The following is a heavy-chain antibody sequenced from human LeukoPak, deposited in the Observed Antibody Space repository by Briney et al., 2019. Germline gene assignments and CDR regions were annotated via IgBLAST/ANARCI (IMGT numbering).Heavy chain of an antibody. CDR2: ISSSSSYI. D-gene: IGHD2-2*01. J-gene: IGHJ3*02. CDR3: ARDRSTGWPDAFDI. Sequence: PGGSLRLSCAASGFTFRNYDRSWVRQAPGKGLEWVSSISSSSSYIYYADSVKGRFTISRDNAKNSLYLQMNSLRAEDTAVYYCARDRSTGWPDAFDIWGQGTMVTVSS. V-gene: IGHV3-21*01. CDR1: GFTFRNYD.